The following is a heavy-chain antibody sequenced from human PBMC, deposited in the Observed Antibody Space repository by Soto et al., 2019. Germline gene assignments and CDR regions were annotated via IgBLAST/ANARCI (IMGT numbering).Heavy chain of an antibody. CDR3: ARASSSSFGYYYGMDV. Sequence: QVQLVESGGGVVQPGRSLRLSCAASGFTFSSYGMHWVRQAPGKGLEWVAVIWYDGSNKYYADSVKGRFTISRDNSKNTLYLQMNSLRAEDTAVYYCARASSSSFGYYYGMDVWGQGTTVTVSS. CDR2: IWYDGSNK. J-gene: IGHJ6*02. CDR1: GFTFSSYG. D-gene: IGHD6-6*01. V-gene: IGHV3-33*01.